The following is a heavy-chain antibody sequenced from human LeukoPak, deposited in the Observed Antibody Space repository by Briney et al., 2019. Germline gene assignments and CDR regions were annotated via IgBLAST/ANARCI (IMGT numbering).Heavy chain of an antibody. D-gene: IGHD6-19*01. V-gene: IGHV3-48*04. CDR3: ARVQRGIAVALDY. J-gene: IGHJ4*02. Sequence: GGSLRLSCAASGFTFNSYVMNWVRQAPGKGLEWVSYISSISSTIYYADSVKGRFTISRDNVKNLLYLQMNSLRAEDTAVYYCARVQRGIAVALDYWGQGTLATVSS. CDR2: ISSISSTI. CDR1: GFTFNSYV.